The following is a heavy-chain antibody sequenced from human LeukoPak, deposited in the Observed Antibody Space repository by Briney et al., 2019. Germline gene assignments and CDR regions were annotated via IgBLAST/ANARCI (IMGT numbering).Heavy chain of an antibody. CDR3: ANSWGSIDY. CDR2: INHSGST. J-gene: IGHJ4*02. CDR1: GGSFSGYY. Sequence: SETLSLTCAVYGGSFSGYYWSWIRQPPGKGLEWIGEINHSGSTNYNPSLKSRVTISVDTSKNQFSLKLSSVTAANTAVYYCANSWGSIDYWGQGTLVTVSS. V-gene: IGHV4-34*01. D-gene: IGHD7-27*01.